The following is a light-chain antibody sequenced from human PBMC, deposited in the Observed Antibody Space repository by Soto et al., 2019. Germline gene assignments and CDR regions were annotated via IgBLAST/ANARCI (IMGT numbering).Light chain of an antibody. CDR3: QQYNSYWT. J-gene: IGKJ1*01. CDR2: KAS. CDR1: QSISSS. V-gene: IGKV1-5*03. Sequence: DIQMTQSPSTLSASVGDRVTITCRASQSISSSLAWYQQKPGKAPKLLIYKASSLESGVPSRFSGSGSGTEFTLTISSVQHDDFATYYCQQYNSYWTFGQGTEVEIK.